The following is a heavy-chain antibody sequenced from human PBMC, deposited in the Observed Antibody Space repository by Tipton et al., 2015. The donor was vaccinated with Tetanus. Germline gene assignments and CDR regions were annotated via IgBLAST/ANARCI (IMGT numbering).Heavy chain of an antibody. CDR3: AREDGGPTLDYFDS. J-gene: IGHJ4*02. D-gene: IGHD3-16*01. CDR2: VWYGGSHK. Sequence: SLRLSCAASGFNFSVYGMHWVRQAPGKGLDWVAVVWYGGSHKYYADSVKGRFTLSRDNSQSTLYLQMNSLKVEDTAVYYCAREDGGPTLDYFDSWGQGALVIVSS. V-gene: IGHV3-30*19. CDR1: GFNFSVYG.